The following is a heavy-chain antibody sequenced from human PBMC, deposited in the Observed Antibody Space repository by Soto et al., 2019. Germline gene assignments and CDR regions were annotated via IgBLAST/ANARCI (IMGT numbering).Heavy chain of an antibody. CDR1: GGSISSGGYS. CDR2: IYHSGST. CDR3: APYCSSTSCLFGTFDP. J-gene: IGHJ5*02. Sequence: SETLSLTCAVSGGSISSGGYSWSWIRQPPGKGLEWIGYIYHSGSTYYNPSLKSRVTISVDRSKNQFSLKLSSVTAADTAVYYCAPYCSSTSCLFGTFDPWGQGTLVTVPS. V-gene: IGHV4-30-2*01. D-gene: IGHD2-2*01.